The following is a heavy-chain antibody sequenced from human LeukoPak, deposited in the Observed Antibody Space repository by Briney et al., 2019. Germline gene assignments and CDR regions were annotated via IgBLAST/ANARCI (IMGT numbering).Heavy chain of an antibody. CDR2: INHSGST. CDR1: GGSFSGYY. CDR3: ARGGYPGYFDY. V-gene: IGHV4-34*01. J-gene: IGHJ4*02. D-gene: IGHD1-1*01. Sequence: SETLSLTCAVYGGSFSGYYWSWIRQPPGKGLEWIGEINHSGSTNYNPSLKSRVTISVDTSKNQFSLKLSSVTAADTAVYYCARGGYPGYFDYWGQGTLSPSPQ.